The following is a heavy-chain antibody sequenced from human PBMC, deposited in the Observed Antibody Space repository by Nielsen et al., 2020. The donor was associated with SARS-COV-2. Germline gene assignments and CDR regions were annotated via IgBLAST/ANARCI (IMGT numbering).Heavy chain of an antibody. CDR3: EKGGGGGY. CDR1: GFTFSSYG. D-gene: IGHD3-16*01. Sequence: GESLKISCAASGFTFSSYGMHWVRQAPGKGLEWVAVISYDGSNKYYADSVKGRFTISRDNSKNTLYLQMNSLRAEDTAVYYGEKGGGGGYWGQGTLVTVSS. CDR2: ISYDGSNK. V-gene: IGHV3-30*18. J-gene: IGHJ4*02.